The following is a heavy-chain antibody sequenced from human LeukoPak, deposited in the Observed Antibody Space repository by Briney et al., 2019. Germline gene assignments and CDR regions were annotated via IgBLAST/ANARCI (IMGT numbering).Heavy chain of an antibody. V-gene: IGHV3-48*03. D-gene: IGHD1-26*01. CDR1: GFTFNTYE. CDR2: ISSSGSTI. J-gene: IGHJ4*02. Sequence: GSLRLSCAASGFTFNTYEMNWVRQAPGKGLEWVSYISSSGSTIYYADSVKGRFTISRDNAKNSLYLQMNSLRAEDTAVYYCAKDLGLQVGASPFDDWGQGTLVTVSS. CDR3: AKDLGLQVGASPFDD.